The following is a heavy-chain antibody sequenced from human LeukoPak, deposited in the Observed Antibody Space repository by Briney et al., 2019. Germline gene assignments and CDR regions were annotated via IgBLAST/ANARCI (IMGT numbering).Heavy chain of an antibody. CDR2: IYHSGST. CDR3: ARATAVPRDYFVY. J-gene: IGHJ4*02. V-gene: IGHV4-30-2*01. Sequence: PSQTLSLTCTVSGGSISSGGYYWSWIRQPPGKGLEWIGYIYHSGSTYYNPSLKSRVTISVDRSKNQFSLKLSSVTAADTAVYYCARATAVPRDYFVYWGQGTLVTVSS. D-gene: IGHD2-2*01. CDR1: GGSISSGGYY.